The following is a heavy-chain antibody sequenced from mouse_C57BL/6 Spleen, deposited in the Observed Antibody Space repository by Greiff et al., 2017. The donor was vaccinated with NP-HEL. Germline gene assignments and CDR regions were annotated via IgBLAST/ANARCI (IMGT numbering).Heavy chain of an antibody. Sequence: VKLMESGAELVRPGASVTLSCKASGYTFTDYEMHWVKQTPVHGLEWIGAIDPETGGTAYNQKFKGKAILTADKSSSTAYMELRSLTSEDSAVYYCTRSPYYGSSVYAMDYWGQGTSVTVSS. CDR2: IDPETGGT. V-gene: IGHV1-15*01. D-gene: IGHD1-1*01. J-gene: IGHJ4*01. CDR1: GYTFTDYE. CDR3: TRSPYYGSSVYAMDY.